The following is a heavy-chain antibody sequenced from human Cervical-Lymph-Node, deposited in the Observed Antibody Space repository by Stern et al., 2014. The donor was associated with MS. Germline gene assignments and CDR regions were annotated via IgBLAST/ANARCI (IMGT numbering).Heavy chain of an antibody. CDR3: ARHVSDDFWTHIEY. J-gene: IGHJ4*02. CDR1: GVSISSRLYY. CDR2: IYYGGTP. V-gene: IGHV4-39*01. D-gene: IGHD3-3*01. Sequence: QVQLQESGPGLVKPSATLSLTCTVSGVSISSRLYYWGWIRQPPGKGLEWIAIIYYGGTPYHNPPHKSQTPISVATPKTLSPRRLSSVPAADTAVYYCARHVSDDFWTHIEYWGQGTLVTVSS.